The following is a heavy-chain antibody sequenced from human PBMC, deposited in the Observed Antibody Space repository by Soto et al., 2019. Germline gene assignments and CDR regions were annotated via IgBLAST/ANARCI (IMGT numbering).Heavy chain of an antibody. Sequence: QIQLVESGGVVVQPGGSLRLSCAASRFSFGSFGIHWVRQAPGKGLEWVAFISRDGTGVFYGDSVKGRFTLSRDNSRSTAYLQMTTLRDEDTALYYCARGNLSVDFDSGGQGTLVIVSS. CDR2: ISRDGTGV. J-gene: IGHJ4*02. CDR1: RFSFGSFG. V-gene: IGHV3-30*03. CDR3: ARGNLSVDFDS.